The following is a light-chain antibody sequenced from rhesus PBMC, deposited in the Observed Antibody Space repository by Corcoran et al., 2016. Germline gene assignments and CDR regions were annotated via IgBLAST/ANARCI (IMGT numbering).Light chain of an antibody. CDR1: QGINKE. V-gene: IGKV1-94*01. J-gene: IGKJ3*01. Sequence: DIQMTQSPSSLSASVGDRVTVTCRASQGINKELSWYQQKPGKPPTLLIYPASRLQTGVSSRFSGRGSGTDYTRTSSSLQPEDVATYYCLQDYTTPFTFGPGTKLDIK. CDR3: LQDYTTPFT. CDR2: PAS.